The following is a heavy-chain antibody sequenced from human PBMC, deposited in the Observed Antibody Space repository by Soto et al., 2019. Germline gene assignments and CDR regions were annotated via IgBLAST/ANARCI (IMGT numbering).Heavy chain of an antibody. CDR2: ISSSGSTI. J-gene: IGHJ6*02. CDR3: ARDPSHYDFWSGYYSPGGMDV. CDR1: GFTFSSYE. D-gene: IGHD3-3*01. Sequence: EVQLVESGGGLVQPGGSLRLSCAASGFTFSSYEMNWVRQAPGKGLEWVSYISSSGSTIYYADSVKGRFTISRDNAKNSLYLQMNSLRAEDTAVYYCARDPSHYDFWSGYYSPGGMDVWGQGTTVTVSS. V-gene: IGHV3-48*03.